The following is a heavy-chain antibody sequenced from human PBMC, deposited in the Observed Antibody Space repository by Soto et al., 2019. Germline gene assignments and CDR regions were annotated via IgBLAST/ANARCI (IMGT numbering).Heavy chain of an antibody. CDR2: TFYNAST. CDR3: ASPSMPRGVIAFDQ. J-gene: IGHJ4*02. V-gene: IGHV4-31*04. Sequence: QVRLQESGPGLVRPSETLSLTCTASGVSISSAGYYWSWIRHHPGKGLEWIGTTFYNASTYYNPSLKSATSISVDTSKNPFSLNLSSVTAADTAVYYCASPSMPRGVIAFDQWGPGIQVTVSS. D-gene: IGHD3-10*01. CDR1: GVSISSAGYY.